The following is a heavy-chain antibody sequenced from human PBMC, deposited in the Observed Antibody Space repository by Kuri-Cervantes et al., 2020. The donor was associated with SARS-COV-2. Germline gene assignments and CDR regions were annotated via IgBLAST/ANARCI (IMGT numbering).Heavy chain of an antibody. CDR1: GFTFSNAW. CDR3: TTLIDY. V-gene: IGHV3-73*01. CDR2: VRGKANNYAT. Sequence: ETLSLTCAASGFTFSNAWMSWVRQAPGKGLEWVGRVRGKANNYATAYAASVKGRFTISRDDSKNMAYLQMNSLKTEDTAVYYCTTLIDYWGQGALVTVSS. J-gene: IGHJ4*02.